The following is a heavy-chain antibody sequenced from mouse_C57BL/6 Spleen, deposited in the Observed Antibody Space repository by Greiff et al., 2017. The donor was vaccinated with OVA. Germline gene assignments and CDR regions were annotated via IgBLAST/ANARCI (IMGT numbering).Heavy chain of an antibody. CDR1: GFTFSSYA. CDR3: ARDLGTGRGGYYFDY. D-gene: IGHD4-1*01. J-gene: IGHJ2*01. Sequence: EVQRVESGGGLVKPGGSLKLSCAASGFTFSSYAMSWVRQTPEKRLEWVATISDGGSYTYYPDNVKGRFTISRDNAKNNLYLQMSHLKSEDTAMYYCARDLGTGRGGYYFDYWGQGTTLTVSS. CDR2: ISDGGSYT. V-gene: IGHV5-4*01.